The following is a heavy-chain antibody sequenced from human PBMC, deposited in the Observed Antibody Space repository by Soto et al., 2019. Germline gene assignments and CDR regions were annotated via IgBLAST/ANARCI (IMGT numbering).Heavy chain of an antibody. CDR2: IIPIFGTA. CDR3: ARDVRGNWNPGAVYYYGMDV. J-gene: IGHJ6*02. Sequence: GASVKVSCKASGGTFSSYAISWVRQAPGQGLEWMGGIIPIFGTANYAQKFQGRVTITADESTSTAYMELSSLRSEDTAVYYCARDVRGNWNPGAVYYYGMDVWGQGTTVTVSS. D-gene: IGHD1-20*01. V-gene: IGHV1-69*13. CDR1: GGTFSSYA.